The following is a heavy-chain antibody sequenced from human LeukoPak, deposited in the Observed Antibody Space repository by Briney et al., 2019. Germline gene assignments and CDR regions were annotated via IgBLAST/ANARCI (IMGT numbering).Heavy chain of an antibody. CDR3: AREKYSSSWYVGSGMDV. Sequence: ASVKVSCKASGYTFTSYGISWVRQAPRQGLEWMGWISAYNGNTNYAQELQGRITMTTDTSTSTAYMELRSLRSDDTAVYYCAREKYSSSWYVGSGMDVWGQGTTVTVSS. V-gene: IGHV1-18*01. J-gene: IGHJ6*02. CDR2: ISAYNGNT. CDR1: GYTFTSYG. D-gene: IGHD6-13*01.